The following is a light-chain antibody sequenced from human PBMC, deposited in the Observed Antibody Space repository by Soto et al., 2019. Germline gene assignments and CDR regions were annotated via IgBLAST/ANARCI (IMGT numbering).Light chain of an antibody. V-gene: IGKV3-11*01. CDR3: QQRSNWLFT. J-gene: IGKJ3*01. CDR1: QSVSSY. Sequence: EIVLTQSPATLSLSPGERATLSCRASQSVSSYLAWYQQKPGQAPRLLIYDASNRATGIPARFIGGGSGTDIPLTISSLEPEVFAVDYCQQRSNWLFTFGPGTKVDIK. CDR2: DAS.